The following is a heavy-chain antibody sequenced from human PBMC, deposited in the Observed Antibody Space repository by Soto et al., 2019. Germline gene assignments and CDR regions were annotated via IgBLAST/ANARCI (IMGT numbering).Heavy chain of an antibody. Sequence: PSETLSLTCAVYGGSFSGYYWSWIRQPPGKGLEWIGEINHSGSTNYNPSLKSRVTISVDTSKNQFSLKLSSVTAADTAVYYCARVRCSGGSCYSHPYYFDYWGQGTLVTVSS. CDR3: ARVRCSGGSCYSHPYYFDY. CDR1: GGSFSGYY. CDR2: INHSGST. J-gene: IGHJ4*02. D-gene: IGHD2-15*01. V-gene: IGHV4-34*01.